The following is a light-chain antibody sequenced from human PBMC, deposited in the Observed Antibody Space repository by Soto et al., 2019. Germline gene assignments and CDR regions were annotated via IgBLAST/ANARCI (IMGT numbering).Light chain of an antibody. CDR1: QSIRNF. V-gene: IGKV3-11*01. Sequence: EIVLTLSPGTLSLNPGERATLSCRASQSIRNFLAWYQQKPGQAPRLLIYDASNRASGIPPRFSGSGSGTDFTLAISGLEPEDLAVYYCQQRYNWPWTFGQGSMVDVK. CDR3: QQRYNWPWT. J-gene: IGKJ1*01. CDR2: DAS.